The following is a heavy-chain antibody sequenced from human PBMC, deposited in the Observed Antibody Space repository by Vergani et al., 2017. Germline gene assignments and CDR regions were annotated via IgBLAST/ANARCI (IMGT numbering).Heavy chain of an antibody. J-gene: IGHJ4*02. CDR1: GGSISSGSYY. CDR2: IYTSGST. V-gene: IGHV4-61*02. CDR3: AREGRDILTGYYPFDY. D-gene: IGHD3-9*01. Sequence: QVQLQESGPGLVKPSQTLSLTCTVSGGSISSGSYYWSWIRQPAGKGLEWIGRIYTSGSTNYNPSLKSRVTISVDTSKNQFYLKLSSVTAADTAVYYCAREGRDILTGYYPFDYWGQGTLVNVSS.